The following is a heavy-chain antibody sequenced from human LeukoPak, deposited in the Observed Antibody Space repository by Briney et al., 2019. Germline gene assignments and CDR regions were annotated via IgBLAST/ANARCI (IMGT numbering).Heavy chain of an antibody. D-gene: IGHD4-17*01. V-gene: IGHV4-61*02. J-gene: IGHJ5*02. Sequence: SETLSLTCTVSGGSISSGSYYWSWIRQPAGKGLEWIGRIYTSGSTNYNPSLKSRVTISVDTSKNQFSLKLSSVTAADTAVYYCARDGGYGDYVNWFDPWGQGTPVTVSS. CDR2: IYTSGST. CDR3: ARDGGYGDYVNWFDP. CDR1: GGSISSGSYY.